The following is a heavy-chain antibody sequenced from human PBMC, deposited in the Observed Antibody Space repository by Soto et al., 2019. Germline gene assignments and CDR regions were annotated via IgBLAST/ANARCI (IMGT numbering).Heavy chain of an antibody. Sequence: GESLKISCKGSGYRFTNYWIAWVRQRPGKGLEWMGIIYRSDSDIRYSPSFQGQVTISADKSINTAYLQMNSLRVEDTAVYYCARDLGGYDDSWGQGILVTVSS. J-gene: IGHJ4*02. CDR3: ARDLGGYDDS. V-gene: IGHV5-51*01. D-gene: IGHD3-16*01. CDR1: GYRFTNYW. CDR2: IYRSDSDI.